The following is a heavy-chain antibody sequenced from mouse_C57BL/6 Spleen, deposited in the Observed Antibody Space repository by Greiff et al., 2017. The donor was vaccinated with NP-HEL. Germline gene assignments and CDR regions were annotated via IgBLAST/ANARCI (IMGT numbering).Heavy chain of an antibody. CDR1: GYTFTSYW. CDR3: ALRQFFFAY. Sequence: QVQLQQPGAELVKPGASVKLSCKASGYTFTSYWMQWVKQRPGQGLEWIGEIDPSDSYTNYNQKFKGKATLTVDTSSSTAYMQLRSLTSEDSAVYYCALRQFFFAYWGQGTLVTVSA. CDR2: IDPSDSYT. V-gene: IGHV1-50*01. J-gene: IGHJ3*01. D-gene: IGHD2-12*01.